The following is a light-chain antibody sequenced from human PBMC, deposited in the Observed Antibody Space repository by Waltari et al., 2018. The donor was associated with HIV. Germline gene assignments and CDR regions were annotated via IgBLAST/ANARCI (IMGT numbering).Light chain of an antibody. V-gene: IGLV3-1*01. CDR1: KLGGKY. Sequence: SYELTQPPSVSVSPGQTASITCSGNKLGGKYASWYQQKPGQSPVLVIYQDNKRPSGIPERFSGSNSGNTATLTISGTQTREEADYYCQAWDSATGVFGGGTNLTVL. J-gene: IGLJ2*01. CDR3: QAWDSATGV. CDR2: QDN.